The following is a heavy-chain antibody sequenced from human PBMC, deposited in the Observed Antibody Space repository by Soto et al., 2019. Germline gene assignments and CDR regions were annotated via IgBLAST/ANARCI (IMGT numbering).Heavy chain of an antibody. CDR3: ARAYTAMPWMGGGYYYYYGMDV. D-gene: IGHD5-18*01. Sequence: EVQLVESGGGLVQPGGSLRLSCAASGFTVSSNYMSWVRQAPGKGLEWVSVIYSGGSTYYADSVKGRFTISRDNSKNTLYLQMNSLRAEDTAVYYCARAYTAMPWMGGGYYYYYGMDVWGQGTTVTVSS. CDR2: IYSGGST. V-gene: IGHV3-66*01. J-gene: IGHJ6*02. CDR1: GFTVSSNY.